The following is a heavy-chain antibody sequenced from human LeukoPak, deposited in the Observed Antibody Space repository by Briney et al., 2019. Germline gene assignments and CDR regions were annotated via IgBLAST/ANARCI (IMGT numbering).Heavy chain of an antibody. CDR2: ISYDGSNK. CDR1: GFTFSSYG. Sequence: PGRSLRLSCAASGFTFSSYGMHWVRQAPGKGLEWVAVISYDGSNKYYADSVKGRFTISRDNSKNTLYLQMNSLRAEDTAVYYCAKQIAAAGASGDYWGQGTLVTVSS. J-gene: IGHJ4*02. V-gene: IGHV3-30*18. D-gene: IGHD6-13*01. CDR3: AKQIAAAGASGDY.